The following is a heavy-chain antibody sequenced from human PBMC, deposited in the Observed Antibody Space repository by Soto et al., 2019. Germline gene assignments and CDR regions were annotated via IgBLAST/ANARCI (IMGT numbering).Heavy chain of an antibody. CDR2: INTDGSTT. V-gene: IGHV3-74*01. D-gene: IGHD3-16*01. CDR3: ARDLGGYASH. J-gene: IGHJ4*02. CDR1: GFTFSNYW. Sequence: GGSLRLSCAASGFTFSNYWMHWVRQAPGKGPVWVSRINTDGSTTNYADSVKGRFTISRDNAKNTLYLQTNSLGAEDTAVYYCARDLGGYASHWGQGTLVTVSS.